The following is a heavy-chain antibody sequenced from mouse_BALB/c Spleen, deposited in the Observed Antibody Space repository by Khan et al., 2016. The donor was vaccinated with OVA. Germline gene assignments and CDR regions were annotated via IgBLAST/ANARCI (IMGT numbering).Heavy chain of an antibody. J-gene: IGHJ1*01. CDR1: GISITSGNYR. Sequence: EVELVESGPGLVKPSQTVSLTCTVTGISITSGNYRWSWLRQFPGHKLEWIGNIYYSGTFTYTPSLTSRTTITRDTSKNQFFLKMNTLNAEDTATYYCARDYGSLYWFFDFWGAGTTVTVSS. CDR2: IYYSGTF. D-gene: IGHD1-1*01. CDR3: ARDYGSLYWFFDF. V-gene: IGHV3-5*02.